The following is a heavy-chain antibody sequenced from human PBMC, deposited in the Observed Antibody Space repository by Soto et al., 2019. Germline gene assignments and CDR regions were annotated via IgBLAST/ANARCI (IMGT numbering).Heavy chain of an antibody. D-gene: IGHD3-3*01. Sequence: SETLSLTCAVYGGSFSGYYWSWIRQPPGKGLEWIGEINHSGSTNYNPSLKSRVTISVDTSKNQFSLKLSSVTAADTAVYYCARLRVLRFLEWLSSHPYYYYYMDVWGKGTTVTVSS. V-gene: IGHV4-34*01. CDR1: GGSFSGYY. CDR3: ARLRVLRFLEWLSSHPYYYYYMDV. J-gene: IGHJ6*03. CDR2: INHSGST.